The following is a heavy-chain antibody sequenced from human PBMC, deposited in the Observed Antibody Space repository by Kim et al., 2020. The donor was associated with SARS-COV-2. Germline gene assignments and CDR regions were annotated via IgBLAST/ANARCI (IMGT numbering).Heavy chain of an antibody. CDR3: ASRYIYFDY. CDR2: IGISGGS. CDR1: GLTFRNYG. D-gene: IGHD1-20*01. J-gene: IGHJ4*02. V-gene: IGHV3-23*01. Sequence: GWSLRLSCAASGLTFRNYGMTWVRQAPGKGLEWVSSIGISGGSYYADPVKGRFTISRDNSKNTLYLQMNSLRAEDSAVYFCASRYIYFDYWGQGTLVTVS.